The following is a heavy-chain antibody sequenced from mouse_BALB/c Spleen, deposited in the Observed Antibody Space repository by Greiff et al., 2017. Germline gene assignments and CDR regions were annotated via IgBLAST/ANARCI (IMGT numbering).Heavy chain of an antibody. CDR3: AGIHSYFDV. J-gene: IGHJ1*01. Sequence: VQLQQSGPELVKPGASVRISCKASGYTFTSYYIHWVKQRPGQGLEWIGWIYPGNVNTKYNEKFKGKATLTADKSSSTAYMQLSSLTSEDSAVYYCAGIHSYFDVWGAGTTVTVSS. CDR1: GYTFTSYY. V-gene: IGHV1S56*01. CDR2: IYPGNVNT.